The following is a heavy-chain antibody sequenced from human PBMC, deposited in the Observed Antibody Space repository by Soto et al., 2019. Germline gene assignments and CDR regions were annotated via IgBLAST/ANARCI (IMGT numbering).Heavy chain of an antibody. Sequence: WASVKVSCKASGYTFTGYYMHWVRQAPGQGLEWMGWINPNSGGTNYAQKFQGRVTMTRDTSISTAYMELSRLRSDDTAVYYCAREQQWLVGGAFDIWGQGTMVTVSS. CDR3: AREQQWLVGGAFDI. D-gene: IGHD6-19*01. V-gene: IGHV1-2*02. CDR2: INPNSGGT. CDR1: GYTFTGYY. J-gene: IGHJ3*02.